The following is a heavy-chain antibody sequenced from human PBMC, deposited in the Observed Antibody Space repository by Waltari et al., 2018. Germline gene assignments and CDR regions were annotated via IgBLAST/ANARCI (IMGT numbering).Heavy chain of an antibody. Sequence: QVQLVESGGGVVQPGRSLRLSCAASGFTFSRFGMHWVRQAPGKGLEGWSVIWHDGSNEYYVDSVKGRFTSSRDNSKNTLYLQMNSLRAEDSAVYYCASQSTTLFDYWGQGTLVTVSS. CDR3: ASQSTTLFDY. CDR1: GFTFSRFG. D-gene: IGHD2-15*01. V-gene: IGHV3-33*01. J-gene: IGHJ4*02. CDR2: IWHDGSNE.